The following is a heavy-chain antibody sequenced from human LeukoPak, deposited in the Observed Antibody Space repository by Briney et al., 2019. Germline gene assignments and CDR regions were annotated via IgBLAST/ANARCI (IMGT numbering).Heavy chain of an antibody. Sequence: SETLSLTCTVSGXSISGYYWSWIPQPPGKGLEWIGYISYSGSTNYNPSFTSRVTISLDSSKNQFSLKLSSVTAADTAVYYCARTSYYYDSSGYYILSYYFDFWGQGTLVTVSS. CDR3: ARTSYYYDSSGYYILSYYFDF. CDR1: GXSISGYY. V-gene: IGHV4-59*01. D-gene: IGHD3-22*01. J-gene: IGHJ4*02. CDR2: ISYSGST.